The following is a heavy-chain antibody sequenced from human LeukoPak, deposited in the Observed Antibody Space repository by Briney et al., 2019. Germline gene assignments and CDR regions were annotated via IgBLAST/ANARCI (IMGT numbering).Heavy chain of an antibody. CDR2: INPTGGST. Sequence: ASVKVSCKASGYTFTSYYMHWVRQAPGQGLEWMGLINPTGGSTSYAQKFQGRVTMTRDTSTGTVYMELSSLRSEDTAVYYCARGSLLLVDYWGQGTLVTVSS. CDR3: ARGSLLLVDY. J-gene: IGHJ4*02. V-gene: IGHV1-46*01. CDR1: GYTFTSYY. D-gene: IGHD2-8*02.